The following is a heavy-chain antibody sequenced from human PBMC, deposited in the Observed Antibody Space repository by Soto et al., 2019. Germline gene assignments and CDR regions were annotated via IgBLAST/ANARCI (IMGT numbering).Heavy chain of an antibody. CDR3: ARERGRGYYYMDF. CDR2: ISYDGSNK. CDR1: GFTFSSYG. J-gene: IGHJ6*03. V-gene: IGHV3-30*19. Sequence: QVQLVESGGGVVQPGRSLRLSCAASGFTFSSYGMHWVRQAPGKGLEWVAVISYDGSNKYHADSVKGRFTISRDNSKNALYLPMNSLRAEDTAVYYCARERGRGYYYMDFWGKGTPVTVSS.